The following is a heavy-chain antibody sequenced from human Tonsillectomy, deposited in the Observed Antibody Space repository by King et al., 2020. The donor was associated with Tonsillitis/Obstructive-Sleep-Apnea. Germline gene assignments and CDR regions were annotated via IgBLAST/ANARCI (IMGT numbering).Heavy chain of an antibody. CDR1: GFTFSSYS. CDR3: ARDLVITFGGVXVTLPHDAFDI. V-gene: IGHV3-48*02. D-gene: IGHD3-16*02. J-gene: IGHJ3*02. CDR2: ISSSSSTI. Sequence: EVQLVESGGGLVQPGGSLRLSCAASGFTFSSYSMNWVRQAPGKGLEWVSYISSSSSTIYYADSVKGRFTISRDNAKNSLYLQMNRLRDEDTAVYYCARDLVITFGGVXVTLPHDAFDIXXQGTMVTVSS.